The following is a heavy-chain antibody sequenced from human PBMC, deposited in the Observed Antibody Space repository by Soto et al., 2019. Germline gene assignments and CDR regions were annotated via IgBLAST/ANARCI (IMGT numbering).Heavy chain of an antibody. D-gene: IGHD1-1*01. CDR3: AKAGEYNWNDGHHHFDY. Sequence: GGSLRLSCAASGFTFSHYAMHWVRQAPGKGLEWVAVTSSDGNNEYYADSVKGRFTISRDNSKNTLYLQMNSLGPEDTGMYYCAKAGEYNWNDGHHHFDYWGPGTLVTVS. CDR1: GFTFSHYA. J-gene: IGHJ4*02. CDR2: TSSDGNNE. V-gene: IGHV3-30*18.